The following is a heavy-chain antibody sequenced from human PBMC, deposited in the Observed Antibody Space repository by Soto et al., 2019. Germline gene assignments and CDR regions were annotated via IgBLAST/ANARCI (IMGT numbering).Heavy chain of an antibody. CDR2: ISSSSYI. CDR3: ARDRKGVAAAGTDY. J-gene: IGHJ4*02. V-gene: IGHV3-21*01. CDR1: GFTFSSYS. Sequence: GGSLRLSCAASGFTFSSYSMNWVRQAPGKGLEWVSSISSSSYIYYADSVKGRFTISRDNAKNSLYLQMNSLRAEDTAVYYCARDRKGVAAAGTDYWGQGTLVTVSS. D-gene: IGHD6-13*01.